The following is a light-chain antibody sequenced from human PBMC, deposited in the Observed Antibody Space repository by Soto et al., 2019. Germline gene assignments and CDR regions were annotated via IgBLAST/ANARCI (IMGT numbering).Light chain of an antibody. V-gene: IGLV2-11*01. CDR3: CSYAGSYVV. Sequence: QSALTQPRSVSGSPGQSVTISCTGTSSDVGGYNYVSWYQQHPGKAPKLMIYDVSKRPSGVPGRFSGSKSGNTASLTISGLQAEDEADYYCCSYAGSYVVFGGGTKLTV. CDR2: DVS. CDR1: SSDVGGYNY. J-gene: IGLJ2*01.